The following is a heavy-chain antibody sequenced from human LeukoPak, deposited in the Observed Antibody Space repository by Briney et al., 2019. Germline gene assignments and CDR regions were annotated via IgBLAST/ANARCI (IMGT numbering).Heavy chain of an antibody. D-gene: IGHD3-10*01. J-gene: IGHJ6*03. CDR3: ARGEGFGELPDMDV. V-gene: IGHV1-69*05. Sequence: SVKVSCKASGGTFSSYAISWVLQAPGQGLEWMGRIIPIFGTANYAQKFQGRVTITTDESTSTAYMELSSLRSEDTAVYYCARGEGFGELPDMDVWGKGTSVTVSS. CDR2: IIPIFGTA. CDR1: GGTFSSYA.